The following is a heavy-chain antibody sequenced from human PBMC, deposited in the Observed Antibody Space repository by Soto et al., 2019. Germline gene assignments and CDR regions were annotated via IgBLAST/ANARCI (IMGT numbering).Heavy chain of an antibody. Sequence: SETLSLTCTVSGVSISSGGYYWSWIRQHPGKGLEWIGYIYYSGSTYYNPSLKSRVTISVDTSKNQFSLKLSSVTAADTAVYYCASLRSMTVKGRDYYYGMDVWGQGTTVTVSS. CDR3: ASLRSMTVKGRDYYYGMDV. CDR2: IYYSGST. J-gene: IGHJ6*02. D-gene: IGHD4-17*01. V-gene: IGHV4-31*03. CDR1: GVSISSGGYY.